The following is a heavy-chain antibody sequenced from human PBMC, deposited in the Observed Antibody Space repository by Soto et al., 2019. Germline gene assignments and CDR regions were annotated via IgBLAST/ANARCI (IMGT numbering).Heavy chain of an antibody. V-gene: IGHV2-26*01. D-gene: IGHD1-26*01. Sequence: QVTLKESGPVLVKPTETLTLTCTVSGFSLSNARMGVSWIRQPPGKALEWLAHIFSNDEKSYSTSLKSRLTISKDPSKSQVVLTMTNMDPVDTATYYCARIVAGVGAIYWFDPWGQGTLVTVSS. J-gene: IGHJ5*02. CDR3: ARIVAGVGAIYWFDP. CDR2: IFSNDEK. CDR1: GFSLSNARMG.